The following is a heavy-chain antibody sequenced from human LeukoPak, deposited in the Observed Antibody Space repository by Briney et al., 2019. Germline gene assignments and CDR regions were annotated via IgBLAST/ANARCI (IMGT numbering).Heavy chain of an antibody. J-gene: IGHJ3*02. CDR3: ASPSDYYDSSGYYDDAFDI. D-gene: IGHD3-22*01. CDR2: IYPGDSDT. V-gene: IGHV5-51*01. CDR1: GYSFTSYW. Sequence: GESLKISCKGSGYSFTSYWIGWVRQLPGKGLEWMGFIYPGDSDTRYSPSFQGQVTISADKSISTAYLQWSSLKASDTAMYYCASPSDYYDSSGYYDDAFDIWGQGTMVTVSS.